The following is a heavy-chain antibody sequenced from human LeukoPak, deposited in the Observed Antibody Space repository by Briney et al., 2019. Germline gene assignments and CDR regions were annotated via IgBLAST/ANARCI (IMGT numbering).Heavy chain of an antibody. J-gene: IGHJ4*02. CDR1: GFIFSDYY. Sequence: GGSLRLSRAASGFIFSDYYMSWIRQAPGKGLEWVSGITGSGDYTYYIDSVQGRFTISRDNSKNMLFLQMNSLRAEDTAVYYCARGVMAARLYYFDYWGRGILVTVSS. V-gene: IGHV3-23*01. CDR3: ARGVMAARLYYFDY. D-gene: IGHD2-21*01. CDR2: ITGSGDYT.